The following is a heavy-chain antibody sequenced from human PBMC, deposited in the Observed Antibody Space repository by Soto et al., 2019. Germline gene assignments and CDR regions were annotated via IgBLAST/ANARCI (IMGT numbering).Heavy chain of an antibody. CDR2: IYYSGST. J-gene: IGHJ5*02. CDR1: GGSISSSSYY. V-gene: IGHV4-39*01. CDR3: ARITMVRGVKINWFDP. Sequence: SETLSLTCTVSGGSISSSSYYWGWIRQPPGKGLEWIGSIYYSGSTYYNPSLKSRVTISVDTSKNQFSLKLSSVTAADTAVYYCARITMVRGVKINWFDPWGQGTLVTVSS. D-gene: IGHD3-10*01.